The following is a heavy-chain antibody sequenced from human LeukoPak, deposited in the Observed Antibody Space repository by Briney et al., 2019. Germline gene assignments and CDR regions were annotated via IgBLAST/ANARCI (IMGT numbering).Heavy chain of an antibody. CDR1: GYTFANYG. CDR3: ARFTYLRPYQLDY. CDR2: ISLDSGNT. J-gene: IGHJ4*02. D-gene: IGHD2-2*01. Sequence: ASVKVSCKASGYTFANYGINWVRQAPGQGLEWMGWISLDSGNTGYAQRVQGRVTLTTDTSTSTAYMELRSLRSDDTAVYFCARFTYLRPYQLDYWGQGTLVSISS. V-gene: IGHV1-18*01.